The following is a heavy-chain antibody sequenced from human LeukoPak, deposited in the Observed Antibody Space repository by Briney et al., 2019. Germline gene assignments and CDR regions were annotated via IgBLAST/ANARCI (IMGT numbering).Heavy chain of an antibody. CDR1: GYTFTGYG. D-gene: IGHD6-25*01. Sequence: GASVKVSCKASGYTFTGYGISWVRQAPGQGLEWMGWISAYNGNTNYAQKLQGRVTMTTDTSTSTAYMELRSLRSDDTAVYYCARYRYSSGWDYFDYWGQGTLVTVSS. J-gene: IGHJ4*02. V-gene: IGHV1-18*01. CDR2: ISAYNGNT. CDR3: ARYRYSSGWDYFDY.